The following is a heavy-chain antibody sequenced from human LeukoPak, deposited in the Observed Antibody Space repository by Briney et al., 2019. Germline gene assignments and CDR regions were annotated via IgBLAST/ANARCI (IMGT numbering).Heavy chain of an antibody. CDR2: IIPIFGTA. D-gene: IGHD6-19*01. V-gene: IGHV1-69*05. CDR3: ARGPREYSSGWHFDY. J-gene: IGHJ4*02. Sequence: ASVKVSCKASGGTVSSYAISWVRQAPGQGLEWMGRIIPIFGTANYAQKFQGRVTITTDESTSTAYMELSSLRSEDTAVYYCARGPREYSSGWHFDYWGQGTLVTVSS. CDR1: GGTVSSYA.